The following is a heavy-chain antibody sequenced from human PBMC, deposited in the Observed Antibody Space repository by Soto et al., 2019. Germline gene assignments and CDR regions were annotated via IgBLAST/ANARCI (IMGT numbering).Heavy chain of an antibody. CDR2: MWYDGSNK. CDR1: RFTFSSYG. J-gene: IGHJ3*01. CDR3: ARDLSSGGPNACDV. D-gene: IGHD2-15*01. Sequence: QVQLVESGGGVFQPGRSLRLSCAASRFTFSSYGMHWVRQAPGKGLEWVAVMWYDGSNKYSADSVKGRFTISRDNSKNTLYLQMNSLRVEDTAVYYCARDLSSGGPNACDVWGQGTVGTVSS. V-gene: IGHV3-30*12.